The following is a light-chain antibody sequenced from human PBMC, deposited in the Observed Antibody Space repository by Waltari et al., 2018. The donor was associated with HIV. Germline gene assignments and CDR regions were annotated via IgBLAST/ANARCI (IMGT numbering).Light chain of an antibody. J-gene: IGLJ1*01. V-gene: IGLV2-11*01. Sequence: QSALTQPRSVSGSPGQSVTISCTGTSSDVGGYNYVSWYQQHPGKAPKLMIYDVSKRPSGVPDRFSGYKSGNTASLTISGLQAEDEADYYCCSYAGSYTYVFGTGTMVTVL. CDR3: CSYAGSYTYV. CDR2: DVS. CDR1: SSDVGGYNY.